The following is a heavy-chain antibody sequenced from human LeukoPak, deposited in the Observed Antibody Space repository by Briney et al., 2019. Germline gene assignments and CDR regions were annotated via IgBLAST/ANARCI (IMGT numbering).Heavy chain of an antibody. CDR1: GFAFSSNY. Sequence: GGSLRLSCAASGFAFSSNYMSWVRQAPGKGLEWVSVIYSGGSTYYADSVKGRFTISRDNSKNTLYLQMNSLRAEDTAVYYCARGNYYDSSGYLDYWGQGTLVTVSS. CDR3: ARGNYYDSSGYLDY. V-gene: IGHV3-53*01. D-gene: IGHD3-22*01. J-gene: IGHJ4*02. CDR2: IYSGGST.